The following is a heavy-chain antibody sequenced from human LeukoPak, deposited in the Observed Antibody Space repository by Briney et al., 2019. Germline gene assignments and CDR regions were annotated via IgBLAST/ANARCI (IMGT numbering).Heavy chain of an antibody. CDR3: ARSSYYYYYMDV. Sequence: PSETLSLTCTVSGGSISSYYWSWIRQPPGKGLEWIGEINHSGSTNYNPSLKSRVTISVDTSKNQFSLKLSSVTAADTAVYYCARSSYYYYYMDVWGKGTTVTVSS. D-gene: IGHD6-6*01. J-gene: IGHJ6*03. CDR1: GGSISSYY. V-gene: IGHV4-34*01. CDR2: INHSGST.